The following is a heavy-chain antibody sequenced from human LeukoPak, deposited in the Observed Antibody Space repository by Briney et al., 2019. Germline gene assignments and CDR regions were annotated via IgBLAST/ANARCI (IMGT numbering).Heavy chain of an antibody. J-gene: IGHJ4*02. V-gene: IGHV3-53*01. CDR3: AREGRGYSYGPGGLDY. CDR1: GFTFSSYG. Sequence: GGSLRLSCAASGFTFSSYGMSWVRQAPGKGLEWVSVIYSGGSTYYADSVKGRFTISRDNSKNTLYLQMNSLRAEDTAVYYCAREGRGYSYGPGGLDYWGQGTLVTVSS. CDR2: IYSGGST. D-gene: IGHD5-18*01.